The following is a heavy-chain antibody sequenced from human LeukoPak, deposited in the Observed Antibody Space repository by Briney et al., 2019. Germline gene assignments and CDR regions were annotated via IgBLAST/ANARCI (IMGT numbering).Heavy chain of an antibody. D-gene: IGHD3-10*01. J-gene: IGHJ4*02. V-gene: IGHV3-33*01. CDR1: GFTFSTYG. Sequence: PGGSLRLSCAASGFTFSTYGMHWVRQAPGKGLEWLAVIWFDGSDKYYADSVKGRFTISRDNSKNTLYLQMNSLRVEDTAVYYCARTTYYYGSGSLEYWGQGTLVTVSS. CDR2: IWFDGSDK. CDR3: ARTTYYYGSGSLEY.